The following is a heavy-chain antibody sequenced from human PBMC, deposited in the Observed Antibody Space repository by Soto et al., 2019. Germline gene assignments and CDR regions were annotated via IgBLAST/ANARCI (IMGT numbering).Heavy chain of an antibody. CDR1: GFTFSRYG. V-gene: IGHV3-33*01. CDR3: PRDDDYGDNGFDY. J-gene: IGHJ4*02. CDR2: ILDDGSDQ. Sequence: QVQLVESGGGVVQPGRSLRLSCAASGFTFSRYGMHWVRQAPGKGLEWVAVILDDGSDQNYADSVKGRFTISRDNSKNSLYLQMNTVRAAATAVYYCPRDDDYGDNGFDYWGQGTLVTVSS. D-gene: IGHD4-17*01.